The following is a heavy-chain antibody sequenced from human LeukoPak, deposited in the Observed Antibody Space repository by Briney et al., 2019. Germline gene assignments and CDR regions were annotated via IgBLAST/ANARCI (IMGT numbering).Heavy chain of an antibody. CDR1: GYSFTSYW. D-gene: IGHD1-1*01. CDR3: ATVGTTGTRWFDP. J-gene: IGHJ5*02. CDR2: IYPGDSDT. Sequence: GESLKISCKGSGYSFTSYWIGWVRQMPGKGLEWMGIIYPGDSDTRYSPSLQGQVTISVDKSISTAYLQWSSLKASDTAMYYYATVGTTGTRWFDPWGQGTLVTVSS. V-gene: IGHV5-51*01.